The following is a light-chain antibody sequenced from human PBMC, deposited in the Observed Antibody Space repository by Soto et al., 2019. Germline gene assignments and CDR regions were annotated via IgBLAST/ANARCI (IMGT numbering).Light chain of an antibody. CDR1: QSVSSSF. Sequence: EIVLTQSPGTLSLSPGERATLSCRASQSVSSSFLAWYQQKPGQAPRLLIYGASSRATGIPDRFSGSGSGTDFTLTISRLEPEDGAVYYCQQYDSSPLTFGGGTKVGIK. CDR2: GAS. J-gene: IGKJ4*01. V-gene: IGKV3-20*01. CDR3: QQYDSSPLT.